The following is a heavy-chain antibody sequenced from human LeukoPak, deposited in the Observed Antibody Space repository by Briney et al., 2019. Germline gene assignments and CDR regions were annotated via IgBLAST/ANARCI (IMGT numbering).Heavy chain of an antibody. J-gene: IGHJ6*02. Sequence: GRSLRLSCAASGFTFSSYAMHWVRQAPGKGLEWVAVISYDGSNRYYADSAKGRFTISRDNSKNTLYLQMNSLRAEDTAVYYCARRPVVPARGYYGMDVWGQGTTVTVSS. CDR2: ISYDGSNR. V-gene: IGHV3-30-3*01. D-gene: IGHD2-2*01. CDR1: GFTFSSYA. CDR3: ARRPVVPARGYYGMDV.